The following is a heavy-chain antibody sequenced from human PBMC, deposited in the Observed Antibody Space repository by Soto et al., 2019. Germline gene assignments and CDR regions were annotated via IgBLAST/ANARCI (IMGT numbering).Heavy chain of an antibody. Sequence: EVQVLESGGAFVQPGGSLRLSCGASGFIFRNYAMNWVRQAPGQGLEWVSGVSSSGGAKYYTDSVKGRFTISRHNSKNTVLLQMSSLRADDTAVYYCAGRVNYLDPRDSFLPAFDYWGQGALVTVSS. CDR2: VSSSGGAK. D-gene: IGHD2-21*02. CDR3: AGRVNYLDPRDSFLPAFDY. CDR1: GFIFRNYA. J-gene: IGHJ4*02. V-gene: IGHV3-23*01.